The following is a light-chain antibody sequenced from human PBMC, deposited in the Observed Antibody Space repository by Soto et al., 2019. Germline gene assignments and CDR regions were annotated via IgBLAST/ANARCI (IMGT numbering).Light chain of an antibody. CDR3: QQFYSAPIT. V-gene: IGKV1-39*01. CDR1: QTIKNY. J-gene: IGKJ5*01. Sequence: IQMSQSPSSLSASLGDSVTITCRASQTIKNYLNWYQQKPGRAPNLLIYSASTLHSGVPSRFSGTKSATDFTLTITSLQPEDFATYYCQQFYSAPITFGQGTRLEIK. CDR2: SAS.